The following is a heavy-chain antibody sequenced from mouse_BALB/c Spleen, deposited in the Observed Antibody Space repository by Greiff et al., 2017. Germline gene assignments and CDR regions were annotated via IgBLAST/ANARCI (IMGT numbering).Heavy chain of an antibody. J-gene: IGHJ2*01. D-gene: IGHD2-1*01. Sequence: EVQLVESGAELVKPGASVKLSCTASGFNIKDTYMHWVKQRPEQGLEWIGRIDPANGNTKYDPKFQGKATITADTSSNTAYLQLSSLTSEDTAVYYCARRDGNYEDDWGQGTTLTVSS. CDR1: GFNIKDTY. CDR3: ARRDGNYEDD. V-gene: IGHV14-3*02. CDR2: IDPANGNT.